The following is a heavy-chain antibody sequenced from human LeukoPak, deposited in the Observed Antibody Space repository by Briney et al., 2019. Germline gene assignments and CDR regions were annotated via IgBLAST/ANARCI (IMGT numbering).Heavy chain of an antibody. V-gene: IGHV4-4*02. CDR3: VSHRYAYIHILDY. J-gene: IGHJ4*02. D-gene: IGHD5-24*01. Sequence: SGTLSLTCAVSGGSISSSNWWSWVRQPPGKGLEWIGEIYHSGSTNYNPSLKSRVTISVDTSKHQFSLKLSSVTAADTAVYYCVSHRYAYIHILDYWGQGTLVTVSS. CDR1: GGSISSSNW. CDR2: IYHSGST.